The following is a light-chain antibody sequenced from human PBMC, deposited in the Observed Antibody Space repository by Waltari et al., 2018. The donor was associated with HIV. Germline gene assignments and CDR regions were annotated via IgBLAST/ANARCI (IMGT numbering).Light chain of an antibody. CDR1: RSDVRGTNY. CDR3: SSYTRSSPPLLV. CDR2: DVG. V-gene: IGLV2-14*03. J-gene: IGLJ2*01. Sequence: QSALTQPASVSGSPGQSITISCTGTRSDVRGTNYVSWYQAHPGKAPQPRIYDVGNRPSGVCKRFPCTKSRNTASLTIAGLQAEDEPDYYCSSYTRSSPPLLVFGGGTKLPVL.